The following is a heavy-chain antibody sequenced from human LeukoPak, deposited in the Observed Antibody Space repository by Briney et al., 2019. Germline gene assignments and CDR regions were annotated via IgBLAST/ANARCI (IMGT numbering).Heavy chain of an antibody. V-gene: IGHV3-48*01. CDR1: GFTFSSYS. Sequence: PGGSLRLSCAASGFTFSSYSMNWVRQAPGKGLEWVSYTSSSSSTIYYADSVKGRFTISRDNAKNSLYLQMNSLRAEDTAVYYCARELHGSGSYYNVRGGMDVWGQGTTVTVSS. J-gene: IGHJ6*02. CDR2: TSSSSSTI. D-gene: IGHD3-10*01. CDR3: ARELHGSGSYYNVRGGMDV.